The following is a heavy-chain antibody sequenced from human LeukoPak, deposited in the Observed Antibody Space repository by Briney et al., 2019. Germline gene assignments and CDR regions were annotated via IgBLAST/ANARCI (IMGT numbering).Heavy chain of an antibody. CDR2: INPSGGST. J-gene: IGHJ5*02. Sequence: ASVKVSCTVSGYTLTELSMHWVRQAPGQVLEWMGIINPSGGSTSYPQKFQGRVTMTRDTSTSTVYTELSSLRSEDTAVYYCARDLIVDKINSPRPQKWFDPWGQGTLVTVSS. V-gene: IGHV1-46*01. CDR3: ARDLIVDKINSPRPQKWFDP. D-gene: IGHD5-12*01. CDR1: GYTLTELS.